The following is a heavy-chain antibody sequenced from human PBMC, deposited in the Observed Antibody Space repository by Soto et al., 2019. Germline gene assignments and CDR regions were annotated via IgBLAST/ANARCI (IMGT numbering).Heavy chain of an antibody. CDR2: INLSGST. CDR1: GGTFSGYY. D-gene: IGHD2-2*01. Sequence: QVQLQQWGAGLLKPSETLSLTCAVYGGTFSGYYWSWIRQPPGKGLEWIGEINLSGSTNYNPSLKSRVTISVDTPKNQFSLIRSSVTAANTAVYYCARRGYWDTTSCYGHYYYDYVDVWGKGTTVTVSS. J-gene: IGHJ6*03. V-gene: IGHV4-34*02. CDR3: ARRGYWDTTSCYGHYYYDYVDV.